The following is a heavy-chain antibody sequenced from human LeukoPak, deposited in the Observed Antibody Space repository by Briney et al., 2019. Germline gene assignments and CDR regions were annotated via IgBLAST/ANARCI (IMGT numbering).Heavy chain of an antibody. Sequence: GGSLRLSCAASGFTFSNAWMNWVRQAPGKGLEWVSAISGSGGSTYYADSVKGRFTISRDNSKNTLYLQMNSLRAEDTAVYYCAKDPLGSGWPSFDYWGQGTLVTVSS. CDR3: AKDPLGSGWPSFDY. J-gene: IGHJ4*02. V-gene: IGHV3-23*01. CDR1: GFTFSNAW. D-gene: IGHD6-19*01. CDR2: ISGSGGST.